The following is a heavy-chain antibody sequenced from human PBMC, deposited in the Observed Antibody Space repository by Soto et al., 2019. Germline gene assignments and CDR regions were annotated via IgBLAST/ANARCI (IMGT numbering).Heavy chain of an antibody. CDR1: GGSISSGGYY. V-gene: IGHV4-31*03. D-gene: IGHD4-17*01. Sequence: QVQLQESGPGLVKPSQTLSLTCTVSGGSISSGGYYWSWIRQHPGKGLEWIGYIYYSGSTYYNPSLKSRVNISVDTSKNQFSLKLSSVTAADTAVYYCARDHYGDYRDWYFDLWGRGTLVTVSS. CDR3: ARDHYGDYRDWYFDL. J-gene: IGHJ2*01. CDR2: IYYSGST.